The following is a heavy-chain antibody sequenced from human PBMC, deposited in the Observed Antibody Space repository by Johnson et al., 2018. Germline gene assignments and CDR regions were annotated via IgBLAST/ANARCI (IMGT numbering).Heavy chain of an antibody. J-gene: IGHJ6*03. CDR2: IYYSGST. CDR1: GGSISSYY. Sequence: QVQLQESGPGLVKPSETLSLTCTVSGGSISSYYWSWIRQPPGKGLEWIGYIYYSGSTNYNPSLKSLVTISVDTSKNQFSLKPSSVTAADTAVYYCARGPQEMATITGAFMDVWGKGTTVTVSS. D-gene: IGHD5-24*01. V-gene: IGHV4-59*01. CDR3: ARGPQEMATITGAFMDV.